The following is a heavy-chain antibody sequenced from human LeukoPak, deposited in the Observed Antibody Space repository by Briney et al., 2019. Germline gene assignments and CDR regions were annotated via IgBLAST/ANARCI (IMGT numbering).Heavy chain of an antibody. CDR3: ASRDYDFWSGCLGFYFDY. Sequence: ASVKVSCKASGGTFSSYAISWVRQAPGQGLEWMGRIIPILGIANYAQKFQGRVTITADKSTSTAYMELSSLRSEDTAVYYCASRDYDFWSGCLGFYFDYWGQGTLVTVSS. CDR2: IIPILGIA. J-gene: IGHJ4*02. CDR1: GGTFSSYA. V-gene: IGHV1-69*04. D-gene: IGHD3-3*01.